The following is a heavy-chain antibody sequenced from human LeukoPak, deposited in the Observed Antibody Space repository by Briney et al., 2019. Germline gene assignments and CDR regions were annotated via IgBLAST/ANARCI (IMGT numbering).Heavy chain of an antibody. J-gene: IGHJ4*02. V-gene: IGHV1-2*02. CDR3: ARSMGDHGDY. CDR1: GYTFTNYY. Sequence: ASVKVSCKASGYTFTNYYMHWVRQAPGQGLEWMGWINPNSGGTNYAQKFQGRVTMTRDTSISTAYMELGRLRSDDTAVYYCARSMGDHGDYWGQGTLVTVSS. D-gene: IGHD2-21*02. CDR2: INPNSGGT.